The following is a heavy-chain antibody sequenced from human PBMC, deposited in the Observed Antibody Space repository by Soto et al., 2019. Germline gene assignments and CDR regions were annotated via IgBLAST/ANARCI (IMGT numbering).Heavy chain of an antibody. CDR1: GYTFSNYD. CDR2: VNPKNGHT. J-gene: IGHJ4*02. Sequence: QVQLVQSGAELKKPGASVKVSRKASGYTFSNYDMHWVRQATGQGPEWIGWVNPKNGHTGYAQKFQGRVTLSTDSSTTTAFVELNSLRSEDTAIDYGAKVSRYGCAIGVYYWGQGTLITVSS. CDR3: AKVSRYGCAIGVYY. V-gene: IGHV1-8*01. D-gene: IGHD3-10*01.